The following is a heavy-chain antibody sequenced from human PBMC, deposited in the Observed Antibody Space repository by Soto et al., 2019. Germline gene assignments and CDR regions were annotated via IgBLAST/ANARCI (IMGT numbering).Heavy chain of an antibody. CDR2: INPNSGIT. CDR1: GYAFTSYG. D-gene: IGHD6-13*01. Sequence: ASVKVSCKASGYAFTSYGFSWVRQAPGQGLEWMGIINPNSGITNYAQNLQGRVTMTRDTSTSTVYMELSSLKSEDTAVYYCARSRGAAAGINWFDPWGQGTLVTVSS. J-gene: IGHJ5*02. CDR3: ARSRGAAAGINWFDP. V-gene: IGHV1-46*03.